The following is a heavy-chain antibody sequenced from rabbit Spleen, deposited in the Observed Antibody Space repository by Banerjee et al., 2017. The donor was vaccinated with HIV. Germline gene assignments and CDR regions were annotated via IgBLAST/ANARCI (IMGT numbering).Heavy chain of an antibody. V-gene: IGHV1S40*01. CDR2: IDPVFGTT. CDR3: VRDLGYAGYADHDYAYFNL. J-gene: IGHJ4*01. D-gene: IGHD7-1*01. CDR1: GVSFSISSY. Sequence: QSLEESGGDLVKPGASLTLTCTASGVSFSISSYMCWVRQAPGKGLEWIGYIDPVFGTTYYASWVNGRFTISRHNAQNTLYLQLNSLTVADTATYFCVRDLGYAGYADHDYAYFNLWGPGTLVTVS.